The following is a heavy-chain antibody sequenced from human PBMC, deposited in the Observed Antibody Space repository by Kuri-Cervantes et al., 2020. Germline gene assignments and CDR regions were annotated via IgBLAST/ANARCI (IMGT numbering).Heavy chain of an antibody. V-gene: IGHV1-18*01. D-gene: IGHD2-2*01. CDR1: GYTFISYG. CDR2: ISAYNGDT. J-gene: IGHJ4*02. CDR3: ARNIVVVPAAEFDY. Sequence: ASVKVSCKASGYTFISYGISWVRQAPGQGLEWMGWISAYNGDTNYAQKLQGRVTMTTDTSASTAYMELRSLRSDDTAVYYCARNIVVVPAAEFDYWGQGTLVTVSS.